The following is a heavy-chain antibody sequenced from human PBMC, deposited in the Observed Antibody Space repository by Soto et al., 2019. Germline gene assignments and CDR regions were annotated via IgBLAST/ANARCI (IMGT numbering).Heavy chain of an antibody. CDR3: SRRLSPDSYGRNV. Sequence: SETLSLSCTVSGGSMCSSSSDWGWLRLPPGKGLEWIGSIYYSGSTHYNPSLKSQDTISVDTSKNQFSLKLSSVTAADTAVYYGSRRLSPDSYGRNVWGQGTTVT. CDR2: IYYSGST. J-gene: IGHJ6*02. CDR1: GGSMCSSSSD. V-gene: IGHV4-39*01. D-gene: IGHD3-10*01.